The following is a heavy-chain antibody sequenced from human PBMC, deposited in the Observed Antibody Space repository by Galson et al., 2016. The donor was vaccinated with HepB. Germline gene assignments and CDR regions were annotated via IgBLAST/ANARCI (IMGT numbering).Heavy chain of an antibody. J-gene: IGHJ4*02. V-gene: IGHV3-21*01. D-gene: IGHD3-3*01. CDR2: ISSSSSYK. Sequence: SLRLSCAASGFTFTTYSMNWVRQAPGKGLEWVSSISSSSSYKYYADSVRGRFTISRDNAKRSLYLQMNSLSGEDTAVYYCARPQRGVFGSVTPLYYWGQGTLVTVSS. CDR1: GFTFTTYS. CDR3: ARPQRGVFGSVTPLYY.